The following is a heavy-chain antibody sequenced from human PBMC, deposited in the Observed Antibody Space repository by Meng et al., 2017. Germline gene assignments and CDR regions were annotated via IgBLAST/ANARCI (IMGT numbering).Heavy chain of an antibody. V-gene: IGHV3-48*03. D-gene: IGHD2-21*02. CDR3: ARDLVVTAILYYYGMDV. J-gene: IGHJ6*02. CDR2: ISSSGSTI. CDR1: GLTFSSYE. Sequence: GESLKISCAASGLTFSSYEMNWVRQAPGKGLEWVSYISSSGSTIYYADSVKGRFTISRDNAKNSLYLQMNSLRAEDTAVYYCARDLVVTAILYYYGMDVWGQGTTVTVSS.